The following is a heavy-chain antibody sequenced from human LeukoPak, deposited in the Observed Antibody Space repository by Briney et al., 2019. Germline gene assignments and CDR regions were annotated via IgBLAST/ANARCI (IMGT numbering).Heavy chain of an antibody. CDR2: ISSSSTTI. CDR1: GFTFSTYS. J-gene: IGHJ4*02. V-gene: IGHV3-48*04. Sequence: PGGSLRLSCAASGFTFSTYSMNWVRQAPGKGLEWVSYISSSSTTIYYADSVKGRFTISRDNAKNSLYLQMNSLRAEDTALYYCARDLVAAVNYYDSSGYFDYWGQGTLVTVSS. CDR3: ARDLVAAVNYYDSSGYFDY. D-gene: IGHD3-22*01.